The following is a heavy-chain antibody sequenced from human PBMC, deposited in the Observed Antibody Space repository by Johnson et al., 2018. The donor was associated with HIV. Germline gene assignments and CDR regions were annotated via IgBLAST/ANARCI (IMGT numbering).Heavy chain of an antibody. CDR2: ISYDGSNK. D-gene: IGHD1-7*01. V-gene: IGHV3-30*04. CDR3: AREMNFPDAFDI. J-gene: IGHJ3*02. Sequence: QVQLVESGGGVVQPGRSLRLSCAASGFTFSSYAMHWVRQAPGKGLEWVAVISYDGSNKYYADSVKGRFTISRDNSKNTVYLQMNSLRAEDTAVYYCAREMNFPDAFDIWGQGTMVTVSS. CDR1: GFTFSSYA.